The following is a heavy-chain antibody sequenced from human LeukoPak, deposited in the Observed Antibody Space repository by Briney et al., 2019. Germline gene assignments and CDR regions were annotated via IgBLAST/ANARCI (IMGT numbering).Heavy chain of an antibody. J-gene: IGHJ3*02. CDR1: GFTFSSYS. D-gene: IGHD1-26*01. V-gene: IGHV3-48*01. CDR3: ARDLVNSGSYYSSEAFDI. CDR2: ISSSSSTI. Sequence: GGSLTLSCAASGFTFSSYSMNWVRQAPGKGLEWVSYISSSSSTIYYADSVKGRFTISRDNAKNSLYLQMNSLRAEDTAVYYCARDLVNSGSYYSSEAFDIWGQGTMVTVSS.